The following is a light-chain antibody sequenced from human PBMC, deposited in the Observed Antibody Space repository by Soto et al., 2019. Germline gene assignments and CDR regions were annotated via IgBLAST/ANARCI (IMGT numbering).Light chain of an antibody. CDR1: QSISSH. CDR3: QQRPNWPLT. V-gene: IGKV3-11*01. CDR2: DVS. J-gene: IGKJ4*01. Sequence: EIVLTQSPATLSLSPGERATLSCRASQSISSHLAWYQQKPGQAPRRLMYDVSNRATDIPARFSGSGSGTDFALTISSLEPEDFAVYYCQQRPNWPLTFGGGTKVEIK.